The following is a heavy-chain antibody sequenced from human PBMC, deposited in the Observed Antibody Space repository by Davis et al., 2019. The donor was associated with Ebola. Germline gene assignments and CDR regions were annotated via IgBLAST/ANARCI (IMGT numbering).Heavy chain of an antibody. J-gene: IGHJ6*04. V-gene: IGHV7-4-1*02. CDR2: INFNTGSP. CDR1: GYSFTTYA. CDR3: ARSSYSWYFSGMDV. D-gene: IGHD6-13*01. Sequence: SVKVSCKASGYSFTTYAINWVRQAPGQGLQGMGWINFNTGSPTYAQGFTGRFVFSFDTSVSTAYLQISSLKAEDSAIYYCARSSYSWYFSGMDVWGKGTTVTVSS.